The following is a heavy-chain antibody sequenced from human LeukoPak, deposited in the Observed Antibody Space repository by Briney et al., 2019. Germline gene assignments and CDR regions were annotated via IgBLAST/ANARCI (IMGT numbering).Heavy chain of an antibody. J-gene: IGHJ4*02. D-gene: IGHD3-16*02. CDR2: ISGSGGST. CDR1: GFTFSSDA. V-gene: IGHV3-23*01. CDR3: ARHSLPIMITFGGVIDFDY. Sequence: GGSLRLSCAASGFTFSSDAMSWVRQAPGKGLEWVSAISGSGGSTYYADSVKGRFTISRDNSKNTLYLQMNSLRAEDTAVYYCARHSLPIMITFGGVIDFDYWGQGTLVTVSS.